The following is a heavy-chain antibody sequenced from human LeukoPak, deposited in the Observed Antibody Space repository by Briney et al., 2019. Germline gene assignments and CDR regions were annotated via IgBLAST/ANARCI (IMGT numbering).Heavy chain of an antibody. CDR1: GFTFSSYW. J-gene: IGHJ4*02. CDR2: IKQDGSDK. Sequence: PGGSLRLSCAASGFTFSSYWMSWVGQAPGKGLEGVANIKQDGSDKYYVDSVKGRFTISRDNAKNSLYLQMNRLRAEDTDVYYCARDRYLDYWGQGTLVTVSS. CDR3: ARDRYLDY. V-gene: IGHV3-7*01. D-gene: IGHD1-14*01.